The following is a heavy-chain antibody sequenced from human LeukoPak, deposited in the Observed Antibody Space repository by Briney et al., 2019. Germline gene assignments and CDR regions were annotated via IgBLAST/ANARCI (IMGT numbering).Heavy chain of an antibody. D-gene: IGHD3-10*01. J-gene: IGHJ4*02. CDR3: VRGSRGLIYYFDD. CDR1: GDSVSSNNAA. CDR2: TYYTSKWYN. Sequence: SQTLSLTCALSGDSVSSNNAAWNWIRQSPSRGLEWLGRTYYTSKWYNDYAVSVKSRITLNPDTSRNQFSLQLNSVTPEDTAVYFCVRGSRGLIYYFDDWGQGTLVTVSS. V-gene: IGHV6-1*01.